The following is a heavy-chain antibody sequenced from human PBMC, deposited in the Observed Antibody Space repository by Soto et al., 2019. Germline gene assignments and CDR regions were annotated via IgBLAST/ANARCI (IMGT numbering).Heavy chain of an antibody. CDR3: ARGGGSTKVDY. CDR2: TSNSGST. D-gene: IGHD2-2*01. V-gene: IGHV4-31*03. CDR1: GGSITSSGYY. Sequence: QVQLQESGPGLVKPSQTLSLTCTVSGGSITSSGYYWSWIRQHPGEGLEWIGFTSNSGSTSYNPSLKSRVTLSVDTSSNQSSRNLKSVPAPDRAFYYCARGGGSTKVDYWGQGTLVTVSP. J-gene: IGHJ4*02.